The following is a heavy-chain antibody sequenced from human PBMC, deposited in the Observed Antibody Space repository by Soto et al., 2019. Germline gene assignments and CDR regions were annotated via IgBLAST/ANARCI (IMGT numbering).Heavy chain of an antibody. CDR1: GFTFSSYA. J-gene: IGHJ6*02. CDR3: AKDLVRSRFGELFNYYYYGMDV. D-gene: IGHD3-10*01. V-gene: IGHV3-23*01. CDR2: ISGSGGST. Sequence: EVQLLESGGGLVQPGGSLRLSCAASGFTFSSYAMSWVRQAPGKGLEWVSAISGSGGSTYYADSVKGRFTISRDNSKNKLYLQMNSLRAEDTAVYYCAKDLVRSRFGELFNYYYYGMDVWGQGTTVTVSS.